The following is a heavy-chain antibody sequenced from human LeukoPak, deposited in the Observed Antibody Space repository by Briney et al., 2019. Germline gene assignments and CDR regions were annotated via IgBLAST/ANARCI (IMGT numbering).Heavy chain of an antibody. J-gene: IGHJ4*02. CDR1: GGSFSGYY. D-gene: IGHD6-13*01. CDR3: AISTGPIAAAGSFDY. V-gene: IGHV4-34*01. CDR2: INHSGST. Sequence: SETLSLTCAVYGGSFSGYYWSWIRQPPGKGLEWIGEINHSGSTNYNPSLKSRVTISVDTSKNQFSLKLSSVTAADTAVYHCAISTGPIAAAGSFDYWGQGTLVTVSS.